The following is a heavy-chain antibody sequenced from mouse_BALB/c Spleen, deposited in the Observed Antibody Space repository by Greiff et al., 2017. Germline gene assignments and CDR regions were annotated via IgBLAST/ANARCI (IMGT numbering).Heavy chain of an antibody. J-gene: IGHJ2*01. V-gene: IGHV5-6-4*01. CDR1: GFTFSSYT. CDR3: TRDRGRLPYFDY. CDR2: ISSGGSYT. D-gene: IGHD2-2*01. Sequence: EVKVEESGGGLVKPGGSLKLSCAASGFTFSSYTMSWVRQTPEKRLEWVATISSGGSYTYYPDSVKGRFTISRDNAKNTLYLQMSSLKSEDTAMYYCTRDRGRLPYFDYWGQGTTLTVAS.